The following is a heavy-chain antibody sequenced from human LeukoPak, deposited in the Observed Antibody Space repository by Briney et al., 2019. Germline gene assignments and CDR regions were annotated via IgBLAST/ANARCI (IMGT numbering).Heavy chain of an antibody. D-gene: IGHD3-3*01. CDR3: AKYYDFWSGYQVGYFDL. CDR1: GYTFTSYY. J-gene: IGHJ2*01. CDR2: INPSGGST. V-gene: IGHV1-46*01. Sequence: ASVKVSCKASGYTFTSYYMHWVRQAPGQGLEWMGIINPSGGSTSYAQKFQGRVTMTRDTSTSTVYMELSSLRSEDTAVYYCAKYYDFWSGYQVGYFDLWGRGTLVTVSS.